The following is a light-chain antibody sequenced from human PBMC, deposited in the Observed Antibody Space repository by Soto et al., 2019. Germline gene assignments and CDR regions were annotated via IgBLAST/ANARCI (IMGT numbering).Light chain of an antibody. CDR3: QQYDNWPSIT. V-gene: IGKV3-15*01. CDR1: QSVSSY. J-gene: IGKJ5*01. Sequence: EIVLTQSPATLSLSPGERATLSCRASQSVSSYLAWYQQKPGQAPRLLIYGASTRAAGVPVRFSGGGSGTEFTLTISSLQSEDLAIYYCQQYDNWPSITFGQGTRLEIK. CDR2: GAS.